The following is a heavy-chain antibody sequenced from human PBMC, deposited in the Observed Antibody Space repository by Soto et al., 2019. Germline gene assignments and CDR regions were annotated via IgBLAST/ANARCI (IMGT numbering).Heavy chain of an antibody. V-gene: IGHV1-69*01. CDR3: AREVADHRSSSSVGWFDP. CDR1: GGTFSSYA. CDR2: IIPIFGTA. D-gene: IGHD6-6*01. J-gene: IGHJ5*02. Sequence: QVQLVQSGAEVKKPGSSVKVSCKASGGTFSSYAISWVRQAPGQGLEWMGGIIPIFGTANYAQKFQGRVTITADESTSTAYMELSSLRSEDTAVYYCAREVADHRSSSSVGWFDPWGQGTLVTVSS.